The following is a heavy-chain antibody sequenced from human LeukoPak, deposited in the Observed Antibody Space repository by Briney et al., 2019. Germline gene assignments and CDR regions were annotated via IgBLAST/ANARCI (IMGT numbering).Heavy chain of an antibody. V-gene: IGHV1-69*06. CDR3: AAEYGSGSYYKSNAFDI. CDR2: IIPIFGTA. J-gene: IGHJ3*02. Sequence: ASVKVSCKASGGTFSSYAISWVRQAPGQGLEWMGGIIPIFGTANYAQKFQGRVTITADKSTSTAYMELSSLRSEDTAVYYCAAEYGSGSYYKSNAFDIWGQGTMVTVSS. CDR1: GGTFSSYA. D-gene: IGHD3-10*01.